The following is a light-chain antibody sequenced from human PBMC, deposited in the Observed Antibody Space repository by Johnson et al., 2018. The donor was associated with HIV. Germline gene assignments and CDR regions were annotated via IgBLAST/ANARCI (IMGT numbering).Light chain of an antibody. CDR2: DNN. CDR3: GTWDSSLSAYV. CDR1: SSNIGNHY. Sequence: QSVLTQPPSVSAAPGQKVTISCSGTSSNIGNHYVSWYQLLPGTAPKLLIYDNNKRPSGIPDRFSVSKSGTSATLGITGLQTGDEADCYCGTWDSSLSAYVFGTGTKVTVL. J-gene: IGLJ1*01. V-gene: IGLV1-51*01.